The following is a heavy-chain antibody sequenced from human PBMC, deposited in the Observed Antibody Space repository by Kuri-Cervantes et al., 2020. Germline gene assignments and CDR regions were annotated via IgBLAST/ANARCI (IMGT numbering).Heavy chain of an antibody. Sequence: LSLTCAASGFTVSSNYMSWVRQAPGKGLVWVSRINSDGSSTSYADSVKGRFTISRDNAKNTLYLQMNSLRAEDTAVYYCAREEEDCTGGVCYSIFDYWGQGTLVTVSS. J-gene: IGHJ4*02. CDR2: INSDGSST. CDR1: GFTVSSNY. V-gene: IGHV3-74*01. CDR3: AREEEDCTGGVCYSIFDY. D-gene: IGHD2-8*02.